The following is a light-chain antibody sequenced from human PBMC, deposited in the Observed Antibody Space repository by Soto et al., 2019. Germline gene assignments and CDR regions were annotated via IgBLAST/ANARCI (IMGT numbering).Light chain of an antibody. J-gene: IGKJ4*01. Sequence: DIGMTQSPDSLAVSLDERATINCKYSQSGLDSSSTNNQLAWYQQKPGQPPKLLIYWASTRESGVPDRFSGSGSGTDFTRTISSLQAEDVAIYYCQQDYSTPLTFGGGTKVEIK. CDR3: QQDYSTPLT. V-gene: IGKV4-1*01. CDR2: WAS. CDR1: QSGLDSSSTNNQ.